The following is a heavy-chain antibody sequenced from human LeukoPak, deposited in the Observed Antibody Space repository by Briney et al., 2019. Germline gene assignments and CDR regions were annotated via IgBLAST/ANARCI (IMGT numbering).Heavy chain of an antibody. D-gene: IGHD5-12*01. CDR3: ARGRGPIMATIALGY. CDR1: GGTFSSYA. Sequence: SVKVSCKASGGTFSSYAISWVRQAPGQGLEWMGGIIPIFGTANYAQKFQGRVTITTDESTSTAYMELSSLRSEDTAVYYCARGRGPIMATIALGYWGQGTLVTVSS. J-gene: IGHJ4*02. V-gene: IGHV1-69*05. CDR2: IIPIFGTA.